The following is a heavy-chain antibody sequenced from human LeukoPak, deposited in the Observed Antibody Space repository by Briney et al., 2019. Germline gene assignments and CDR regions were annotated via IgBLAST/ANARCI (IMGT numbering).Heavy chain of an antibody. D-gene: IGHD1-14*01. Sequence: GGSLRLSCAASGFSFSSYGMEWVRQAPGKGLEWVSYINKNGESIYYADSVKGRFTISRDNAKNSLYLQMNSLRAEDTAVYYCASSTVGTLDYWGQGTLVTVSS. CDR3: ASSTVGTLDY. CDR2: INKNGESI. CDR1: GFSFSSYG. J-gene: IGHJ4*02. V-gene: IGHV3-21*01.